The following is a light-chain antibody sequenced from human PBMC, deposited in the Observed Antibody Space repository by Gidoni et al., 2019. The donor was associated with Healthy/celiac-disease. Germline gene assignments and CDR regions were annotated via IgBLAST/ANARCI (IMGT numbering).Light chain of an antibody. CDR1: QSISSY. J-gene: IGKJ1*01. CDR3: QQSYSPWX. CDR2: AAS. Sequence: DIQMTQSPSSLSASVGDRVTITCRASQSISSYLNWYQQKPGKAPKLLIYAASSLQSGVPSRFSGSGSGTDFTLTISSLQPEDFATYYCQQSYSPWXCXQGTKVEIK. V-gene: IGKV1-39*01.